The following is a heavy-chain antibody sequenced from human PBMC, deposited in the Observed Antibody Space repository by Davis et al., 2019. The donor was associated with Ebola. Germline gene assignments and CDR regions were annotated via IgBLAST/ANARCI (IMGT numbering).Heavy chain of an antibody. CDR3: VRATDYCIGGYCSAHKYAFDI. Sequence: PGGSLRLSCAASGFTFSSYGMHWVRQAPGKGLEWVAVISYDGSNKYYADSVKGRFTISRDNSKNTLYLQMNSLRADDTAVYYCVRATDYCIGGYCSAHKYAFDIWGQGTMVTVSS. CDR2: ISYDGSNK. V-gene: IGHV3-30*03. J-gene: IGHJ3*02. CDR1: GFTFSSYG. D-gene: IGHD2-15*01.